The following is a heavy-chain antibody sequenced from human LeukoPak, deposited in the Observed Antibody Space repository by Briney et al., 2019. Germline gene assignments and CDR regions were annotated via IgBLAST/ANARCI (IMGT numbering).Heavy chain of an antibody. D-gene: IGHD1-26*01. CDR2: IILILGIA. CDR3: APEGDSGSYYYAY. J-gene: IGHJ4*02. CDR1: GGTFSSYA. Sequence: SVKVSCKASGGTFSSYAISWVRQAPGQGLEWMGRIILILGIANYAQKFQGRVTITADKSTSTAYMELSSLRSEDTAVYYCAPEGDSGSYYYAYWGQETLVTVSS. V-gene: IGHV1-69*04.